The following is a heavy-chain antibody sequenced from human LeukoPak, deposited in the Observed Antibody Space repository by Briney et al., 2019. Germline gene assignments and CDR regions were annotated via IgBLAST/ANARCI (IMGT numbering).Heavy chain of an antibody. CDR2: IYTSGST. V-gene: IGHV4-4*07. D-gene: IGHD3-22*01. Sequence: ETLSLTCTVSGGSISSYYWSWIRQPAGKGLEWIGRIYTSGSTNYNPSLKSRVTMSVDTSKNQFSLKLSSVTAADTAVYYCARAIRSYYYDSSGYSNSGYYFDTWGQGTLVTVSS. CDR3: ARAIRSYYYDSSGYSNSGYYFDT. J-gene: IGHJ4*02. CDR1: GGSISSYY.